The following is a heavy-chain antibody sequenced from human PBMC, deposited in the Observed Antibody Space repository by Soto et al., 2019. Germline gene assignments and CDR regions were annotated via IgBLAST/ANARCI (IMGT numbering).Heavy chain of an antibody. CDR1: GCTFSSYA. J-gene: IGHJ4*02. CDR3: AVNRSFLEWLYC. Sequence: SVKVSCKASGCTFSSYAISWERQAPGQGLEWMGGIIPIFGTANYAQKFQVRVTITAAESTSTAYMELSSLRSEDTAVYYCAVNRSFLEWLYCWGQGTLVTGSS. CDR2: IIPIFGTA. D-gene: IGHD3-3*01. V-gene: IGHV1-69*13.